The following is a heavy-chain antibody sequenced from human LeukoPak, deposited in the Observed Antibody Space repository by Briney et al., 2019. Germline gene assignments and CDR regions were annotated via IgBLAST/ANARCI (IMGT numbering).Heavy chain of an antibody. Sequence: ASVKVSCKASGYTFVSYGITWVRQAPGQGLEWMGWISVYNGDTKYAQNLQGRVTLTTDTSTSTAYMELSSLRSEDTAVYYCARARYGDYEGGFDYWGQGTLVTVSS. CDR2: ISVYNGDT. J-gene: IGHJ4*02. CDR3: ARARYGDYEGGFDY. D-gene: IGHD4-17*01. CDR1: GYTFVSYG. V-gene: IGHV1-18*04.